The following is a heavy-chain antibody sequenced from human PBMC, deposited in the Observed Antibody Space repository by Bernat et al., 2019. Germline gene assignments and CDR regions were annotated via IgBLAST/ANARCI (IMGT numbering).Heavy chain of an antibody. J-gene: IGHJ5*02. CDR1: GFTFSDYY. Sequence: QVQLVESGGGLVKPGGSLRLSCAASGFTFSDYYMSWIRQAPGKGLEWVSYISSSSSYTSYAASERGKFTISRANAKNSLYLQMNSLRAEDRAVYYCARESGEWELLGNWFDPWGQGTLVPVAP. CDR2: ISSSSSYT. V-gene: IGHV3-11*05. D-gene: IGHD1-26*01. CDR3: ARESGEWELLGNWFDP.